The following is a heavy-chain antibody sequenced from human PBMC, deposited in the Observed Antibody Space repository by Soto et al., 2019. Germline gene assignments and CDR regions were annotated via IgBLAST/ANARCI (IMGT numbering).Heavy chain of an antibody. CDR1: GFTFVSYA. J-gene: IGHJ4*02. CDR3: ARTYYYDSTGYYRTFDY. D-gene: IGHD3-22*01. Sequence: PGGSLRLSCAASGFTFVSYAMSWVRLAPGKGLEWVSVAGPSGSSTFYADSVRGRFTISRDNVENTLYLQMNSLRVADTALYFCARTYYYDSTGYYRTFDYWGQGTLVTVSS. CDR2: AGPSGSST. V-gene: IGHV3-23*01.